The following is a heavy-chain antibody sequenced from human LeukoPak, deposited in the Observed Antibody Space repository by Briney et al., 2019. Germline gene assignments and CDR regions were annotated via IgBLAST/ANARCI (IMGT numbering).Heavy chain of an antibody. J-gene: IGHJ6*02. V-gene: IGHV1-8*01. CDR2: MNPNSGNT. Sequence: GASVMVSCKASGYTFTSYDINWVRQATGQGLEWMGWMNPNSGNTGYAQKFQGRVTMTRNTSISTAYMELSSLRSEDTAVYYCARVRRFLEWLFPGGYYYYGMDVWGQGTTVTVSS. D-gene: IGHD3-3*01. CDR1: GYTFTSYD. CDR3: ARVRRFLEWLFPGGYYYYGMDV.